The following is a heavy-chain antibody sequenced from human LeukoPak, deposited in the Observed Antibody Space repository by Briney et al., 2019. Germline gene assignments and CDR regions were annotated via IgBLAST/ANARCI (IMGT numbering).Heavy chain of an antibody. CDR2: ISAYNGNT. CDR3: ARVLTYYYYGMDV. Sequence: ASVKVSCKASGYTFSTYGLMWVRQAPGQGLEWMGWISAYNGNTNYAQKLQGRVTMTTDTSTSTAYMELRSLRSDDTAVYYCARVLTYYYYGMDVWGQGTTVTVSS. V-gene: IGHV1-18*01. CDR1: GYTFSTYG. J-gene: IGHJ6*02.